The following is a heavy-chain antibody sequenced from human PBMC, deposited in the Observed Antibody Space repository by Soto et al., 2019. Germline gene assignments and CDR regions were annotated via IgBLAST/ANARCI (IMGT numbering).Heavy chain of an antibody. J-gene: IGHJ6*02. CDR3: AQLPWKQLSPSATVAT. D-gene: IGHD1-1*01. CDR2: IFWDDDK. V-gene: IGHV2-5*02. CDR1: GFSLSTSGVG. Sequence: SGPTLVNPTQTLTLTCTFSGFSLSTSGVGVGWIRQPPGKALEWLGIIFWDDDKRYRPSLKSRVTITKDTSKNQLVLIMTNMDPVDTATYYCAQLPWKQLSPSATVATWAQRTPVTV.